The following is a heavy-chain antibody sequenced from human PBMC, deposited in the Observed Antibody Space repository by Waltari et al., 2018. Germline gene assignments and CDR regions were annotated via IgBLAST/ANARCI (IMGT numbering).Heavy chain of an antibody. CDR1: GGSINPNYN. Sequence: QLQLQESGPGLVRPSETLSLTCTVSGGSINPNYNWAWLRQPPGKGLEWMGNMQYRGSTFYHPSLMSRVTISLDTSKNQFSLTLTSVDAADTAVYFCGRIAFGDDGGYFQYWGQGTLVTVSS. V-gene: IGHV4-39*01. D-gene: IGHD4-17*01. CDR3: GRIAFGDDGGYFQY. J-gene: IGHJ1*01. CDR2: MQYRGST.